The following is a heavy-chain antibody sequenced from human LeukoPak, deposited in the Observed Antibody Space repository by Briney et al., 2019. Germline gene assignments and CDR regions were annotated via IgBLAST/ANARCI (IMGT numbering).Heavy chain of an antibody. J-gene: IGHJ4*02. Sequence: SETLSLTCTVSGGSISSYYWSWIRQPPGKGLGWIGYIYYSGSTNYNPSLKSRVTISVDTSKNQFSLKLSSVTAADTAVYYCASTYDFYGDYATFDYWGQGTLVTVSS. CDR2: IYYSGST. CDR1: GGSISSYY. CDR3: ASTYDFYGDYATFDY. D-gene: IGHD4-17*01. V-gene: IGHV4-59*08.